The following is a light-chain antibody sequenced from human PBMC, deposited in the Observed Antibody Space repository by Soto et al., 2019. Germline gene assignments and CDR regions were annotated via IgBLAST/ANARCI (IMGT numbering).Light chain of an antibody. V-gene: IGKV3-11*01. CDR2: DAS. CDR3: QQRRDWPST. Sequence: EIVLTQSPATLSLSPGERATLSCRASQSVSRYLAWYQQKPGQAPRLLIYDASNRATGIPDRFSGSGSGTDFTLTISSLEPEDFAVYYCQQRRDWPSTFGGGTKVQIK. J-gene: IGKJ4*01. CDR1: QSVSRY.